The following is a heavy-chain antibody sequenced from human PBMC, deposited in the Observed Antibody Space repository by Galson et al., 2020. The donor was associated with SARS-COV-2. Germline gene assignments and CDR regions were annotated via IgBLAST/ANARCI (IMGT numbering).Heavy chain of an antibody. V-gene: IGHV3-23*01. CDR1: GFTFSSYA. Sequence: GESLKISCGASGFTFSSYAMSWVRQAPGKGLEWVSAISGSGGSTYYADSVKGRFTISRDNSKNTLYLQMNSLRAEDTAVYYCAKDLILHDYTGFDYWGQGTLVTVSS. J-gene: IGHJ4*02. CDR3: AKDLILHDYTGFDY. CDR2: ISGSGGST. D-gene: IGHD4-4*01.